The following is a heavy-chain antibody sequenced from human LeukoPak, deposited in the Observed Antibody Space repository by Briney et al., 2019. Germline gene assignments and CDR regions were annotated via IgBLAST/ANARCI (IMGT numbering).Heavy chain of an antibody. Sequence: GGSLRLSCAASGFTFSSYWMHWVRQAPGKGLVWVSRINSDGSSTSYADSVKGRFTISRDNAKNTLYLQMNSLRAEDTAVYYCARGFKSAQIDYWGQGTLVTVSS. J-gene: IGHJ4*02. CDR2: INSDGSST. V-gene: IGHV3-74*01. CDR3: ARGFKSAQIDY. CDR1: GFTFSSYW.